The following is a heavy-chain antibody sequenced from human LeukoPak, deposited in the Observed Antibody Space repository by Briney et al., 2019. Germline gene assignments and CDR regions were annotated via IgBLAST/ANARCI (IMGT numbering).Heavy chain of an antibody. D-gene: IGHD3-9*01. V-gene: IGHV3-66*01. CDR2: IYAGGST. Sequence: GGSLRLSCATSGFTASSNYMTWVRQAPGKGLEWVSIIYAGGSTYYADSVKGRFTISRDSSNNTLFLQVSNLRADDSGLYYCATDIRSSPLGFWGHGTLVTVSS. CDR1: GFTASSNY. CDR3: ATDIRSSPLGF. J-gene: IGHJ4*01.